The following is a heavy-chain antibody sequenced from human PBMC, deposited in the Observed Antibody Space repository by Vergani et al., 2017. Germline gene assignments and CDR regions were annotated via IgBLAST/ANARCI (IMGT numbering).Heavy chain of an antibody. CDR3: ARGRGWFDP. Sequence: QVQLQESGPGLVKPSETLSLTCTVSGGSISSYYWSWIRQPPGKGLEWIGYIYYSGSTNYNPYLKSRVTISVDTSKNQFSLKLSSVTAADTAVYYCARGRGWFDPWGQGTLVTVSS. V-gene: IGHV4-59*01. CDR2: IYYSGST. CDR1: GGSISSYY. J-gene: IGHJ5*02.